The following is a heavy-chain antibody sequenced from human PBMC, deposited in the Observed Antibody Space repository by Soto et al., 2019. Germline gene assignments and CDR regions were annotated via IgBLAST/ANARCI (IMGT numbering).Heavy chain of an antibody. J-gene: IGHJ6*02. V-gene: IGHV1-69*06. CDR1: GGTFSNHA. CDR2: IMPLYGSA. Sequence: ASVKVSCKASGGTFSNHAISWVRQAPGQGLEWMGGIMPLYGSANYAQKFQGRVTITADTSTNTAYMELTSLTSEDTAVYYCARGDDFDYYYTMDVWGQGTTVTVSS. CDR3: ARGDDFDYYYTMDV. D-gene: IGHD3-16*01.